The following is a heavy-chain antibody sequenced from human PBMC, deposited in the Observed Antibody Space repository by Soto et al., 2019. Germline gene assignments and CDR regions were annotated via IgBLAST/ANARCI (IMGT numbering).Heavy chain of an antibody. D-gene: IGHD3-10*01. CDR3: ARKVPGSTSRPDYWYFDL. Sequence: EVQLLESGGGLVQPGGSLRLSCAGSGFTFINYAMNWVRQAPGKGLEWVSTISGGGDAPFFADSVRGRFTISRDNSKNTVTLQMTNLGVDDTAVYCCARKVPGSTSRPDYWYFDLWGRGTLVTGSS. J-gene: IGHJ2*01. CDR1: GFTFINYA. V-gene: IGHV3-23*01. CDR2: ISGGGDAP.